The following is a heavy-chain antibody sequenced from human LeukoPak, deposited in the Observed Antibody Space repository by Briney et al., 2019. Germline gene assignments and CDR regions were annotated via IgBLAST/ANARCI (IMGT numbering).Heavy chain of an antibody. CDR2: IRSKANSYAT. D-gene: IGHD2-15*01. V-gene: IGHV3-73*01. Sequence: GGSLRLSCAASGFTFSGSAMHWVRQASGKGLEWVGRIRSKANSYATAYAASVKGRFTISRDDSKNTAYLQMNSLKTEDTAVYYCTRLGYCSGGSCYGRVFDYWGQGTLVIVSS. J-gene: IGHJ4*02. CDR3: TRLGYCSGGSCYGRVFDY. CDR1: GFTFSGSA.